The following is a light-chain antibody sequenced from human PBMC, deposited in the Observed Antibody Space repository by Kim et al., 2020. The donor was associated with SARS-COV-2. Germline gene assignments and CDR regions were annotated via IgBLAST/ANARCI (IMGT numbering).Light chain of an antibody. CDR2: EVR. CDR1: SGDVGRYNL. J-gene: IGLJ1*01. Sequence: QSALTQPASVSGSPGQSITIFCTGTSGDVGRYNLVSWYEQRPGKAPHLIVYEVRRRPSGVSNRFAGSKSGNTASLTISGLQAEDEADYYCFSYAGATKDVFGTGTKVTVL. CDR3: FSYAGATKDV. V-gene: IGLV2-23*02.